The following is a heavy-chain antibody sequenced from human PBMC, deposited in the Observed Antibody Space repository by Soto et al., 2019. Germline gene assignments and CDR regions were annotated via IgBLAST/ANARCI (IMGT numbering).Heavy chain of an antibody. CDR1: GFTFSSYW. D-gene: IGHD2-15*01. V-gene: IGHV3-74*01. Sequence: EVQLVESGGGLVQPGESLRLSCAASGFTFSSYWMNWVRQAPGKGLVWVSRINSDGSSTSYAGSVKGRFTISRDNAKNTRYMQMNSLRAEDTAVYYCVRTSMVVAAATREDSWGKGTLVTVS. CDR3: VRTSMVVAAATREDS. CDR2: INSDGSST. J-gene: IGHJ4*02.